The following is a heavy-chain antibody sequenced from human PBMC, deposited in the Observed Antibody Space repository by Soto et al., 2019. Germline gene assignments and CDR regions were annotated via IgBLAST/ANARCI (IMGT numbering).Heavy chain of an antibody. J-gene: IGHJ4*02. CDR1: GFTFSSYA. Sequence: EVQLLESGGGLVQPGGSLRLSCAASGFTFSSYAMSWVRQAPGKGLEWVSAISGSGGSTYYADSVKGRFTISRDNSKNTLYLQMNSLRAEDTAVYYCAKEAAGQLSLSPLHVDYWGQGTLVTVSS. D-gene: IGHD3-16*02. CDR3: AKEAAGQLSLSPLHVDY. CDR2: ISGSGGST. V-gene: IGHV3-23*01.